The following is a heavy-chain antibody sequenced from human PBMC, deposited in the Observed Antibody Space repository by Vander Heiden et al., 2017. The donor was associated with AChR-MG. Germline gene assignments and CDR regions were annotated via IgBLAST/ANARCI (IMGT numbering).Heavy chain of an antibody. Sequence: QVQLVESGGGLVKPGGSLRLSCAASGFTFSDYYMSWIRQAPGKGLEWVSYISSRCSTIYYADSVKGRFTISRDNAKNSLYLQMNSLRAEDTAVYYCARDPGGEMATSPRPYYFDYWGQGTLVTVSS. D-gene: IGHD3-10*01. CDR1: GFTFSDYY. J-gene: IGHJ4*02. CDR3: ARDPGGEMATSPRPYYFDY. V-gene: IGHV3-11*01. CDR2: ISSRCSTI.